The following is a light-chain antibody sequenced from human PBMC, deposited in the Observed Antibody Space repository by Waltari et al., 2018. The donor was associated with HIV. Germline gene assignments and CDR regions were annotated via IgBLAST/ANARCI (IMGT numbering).Light chain of an antibody. CDR1: SSDVGSYNV. CDR3: CSYAGRSTHV. V-gene: IGLV2-23*02. CDR2: EVT. Sequence: QSALTQPASVSGSPGQSINISCTGTSSDVGSYNVVSWYQQHPGKAPKLMIYEVTKRPLGVSNPFSGSKSGNPASLTISGLQAEDEADYYCCSYAGRSTHVFGTGTKVTVL. J-gene: IGLJ1*01.